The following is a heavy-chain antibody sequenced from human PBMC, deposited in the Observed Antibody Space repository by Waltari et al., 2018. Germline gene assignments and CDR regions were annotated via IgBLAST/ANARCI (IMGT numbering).Heavy chain of an antibody. CDR2: VSQDGGSK. Sequence: QVQLVESGGGVVQPGRSLRLPCEAPGFTFSSHAMHWVRQAPGQGQEGVAVVSQDGGSKYYADSVKGRFTISRDNSKNTVYLQMNSLRNEDTAVYYCARDHYDSRGYLFDSWGQGTLVTVSS. V-gene: IGHV3-30-3*01. J-gene: IGHJ4*02. D-gene: IGHD3-22*01. CDR1: GFTFSSHA. CDR3: ARDHYDSRGYLFDS.